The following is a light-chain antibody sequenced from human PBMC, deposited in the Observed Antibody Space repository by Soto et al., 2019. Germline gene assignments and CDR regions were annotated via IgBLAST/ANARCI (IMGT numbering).Light chain of an antibody. CDR2: AAS. J-gene: IGKJ1*01. CDR3: QQYHSYWT. Sequence: DIQMTQSPSTLSASVGDRVTITCRASQSISSYLNWYQQKPGKAPKLLIYAASSLQSGVPSRFSGRGSGTEFTLTISRLQPDDCDTYYCQQYHSYWTLSHGTKGDIK. CDR1: QSISSY. V-gene: IGKV1-5*01.